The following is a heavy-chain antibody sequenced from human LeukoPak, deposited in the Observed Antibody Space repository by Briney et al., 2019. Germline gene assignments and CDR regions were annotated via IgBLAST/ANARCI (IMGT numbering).Heavy chain of an antibody. Sequence: GGSLRLPCVASGFTFSSYSMNWVRQAPGKGLEWLSYISSSSSIIYYADSVKGRFTISRDNAKNSLYLQMNSLRDEDTAVYYCARDGDSSGYYAAFDIWGQGTMVTVSS. CDR1: GFTFSSYS. V-gene: IGHV3-48*02. CDR2: ISSSSSII. J-gene: IGHJ3*02. CDR3: ARDGDSSGYYAAFDI. D-gene: IGHD3-22*01.